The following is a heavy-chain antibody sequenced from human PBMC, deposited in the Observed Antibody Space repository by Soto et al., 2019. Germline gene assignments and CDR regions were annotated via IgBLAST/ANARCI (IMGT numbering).Heavy chain of an antibody. CDR3: ARGSRLLPSI. CDR1: GGSISSGGYS. J-gene: IGHJ4*02. D-gene: IGHD2-15*01. Sequence: SETLSLTCAVSGGSISSGGYSWSWIRQPPGKGLEWIGYIYHSGSTYYNPSLKSRVTISVDTSKNQFSLKLSSVTAADTAVYYCARGSRLLPSIWGQGTLVTVSS. V-gene: IGHV4-30-2*01. CDR2: IYHSGST.